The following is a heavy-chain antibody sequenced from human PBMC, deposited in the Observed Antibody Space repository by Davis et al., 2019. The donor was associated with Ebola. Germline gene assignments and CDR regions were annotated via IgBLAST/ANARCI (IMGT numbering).Heavy chain of an antibody. CDR2: MNPHSGNT. Sequence: ASVKVSCKASGYTFSTYGINWVRQATGQGLEWMGWMNPHSGNTGYAQKFQGRVTMTRNTSISTAYMELISLRSEDTAVYYCARGRDLVVVSAATRKGYYYYGMDVWGQGTTVTVSS. J-gene: IGHJ6*02. CDR1: GYTFSTYG. CDR3: ARGRDLVVVSAATRKGYYYYGMDV. D-gene: IGHD2-2*01. V-gene: IGHV1-8*02.